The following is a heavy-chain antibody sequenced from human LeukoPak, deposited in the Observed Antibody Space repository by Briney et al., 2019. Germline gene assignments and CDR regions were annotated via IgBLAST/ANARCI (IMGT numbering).Heavy chain of an antibody. V-gene: IGHV3-48*01. CDR1: GFTFSSYA. Sequence: PGGSLRLSCAASGFTFSSYAMSWVRRAPGKGLEWISYIGSAIYYADSVKGRFTISRDNAKNSLFLQMNSLRAEDTAVYYCARDHAYAFDIWGQGTLVTVSS. CDR2: IGSAI. CDR3: ARDHAYAFDI. D-gene: IGHD2-2*01. J-gene: IGHJ3*02.